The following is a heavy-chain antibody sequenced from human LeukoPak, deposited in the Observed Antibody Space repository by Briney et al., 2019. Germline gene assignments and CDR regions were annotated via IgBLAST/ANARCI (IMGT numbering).Heavy chain of an antibody. V-gene: IGHV4-39*07. Sequence: PSETLSLTCTVSGGSISNNNYYWSWIRQPPGKGLEWIGEINHSGSTNYNPSLKSRVTISVDTSKNQFSLKLSSVTAADTAVFYCARATRDLGYNSSWYVASFWFDPWGQGTLVTVSS. J-gene: IGHJ5*02. D-gene: IGHD6-13*01. CDR2: INHSGST. CDR3: ARATRDLGYNSSWYVASFWFDP. CDR1: GGSISNNNYY.